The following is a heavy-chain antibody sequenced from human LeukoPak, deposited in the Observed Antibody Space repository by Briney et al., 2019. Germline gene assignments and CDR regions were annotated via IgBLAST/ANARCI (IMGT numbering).Heavy chain of an antibody. Sequence: GGSLRLSCAASGFTFSSFAMSWVRQAPEKGLEWVSAVSVSGDISYYADSVKGRFTISRDNSKNTLYLQMNSLRAEDTALYCCGKRARTITNFGSLGRGTLVTVSS. CDR3: GKRARTITNFGS. CDR2: VSVSGDIS. CDR1: GFTFSSFA. V-gene: IGHV3-23*01. J-gene: IGHJ4*02. D-gene: IGHD1-1*01.